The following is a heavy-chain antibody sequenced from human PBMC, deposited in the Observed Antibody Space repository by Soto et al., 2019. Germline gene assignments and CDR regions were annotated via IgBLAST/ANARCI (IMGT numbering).Heavy chain of an antibody. CDR2: ISSSGGTI. CDR1: GFRFSDYY. Sequence: GGSLRLSCEASGFRFSDYYMTWIRQAPGKGLEWVSYISSSGGTIYYADSVKGRFTISRDNAKNSLYLRMNSLRAEDTAVYYCARDLDGSYYFDHWGQGTLVTVSS. CDR3: ARDLDGSYYFDH. J-gene: IGHJ4*02. D-gene: IGHD3-10*01. V-gene: IGHV3-11*01.